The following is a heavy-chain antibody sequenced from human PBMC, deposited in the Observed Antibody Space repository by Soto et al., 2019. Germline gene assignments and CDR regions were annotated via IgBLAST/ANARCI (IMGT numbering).Heavy chain of an antibody. CDR2: LSWNSGFS. Sequence: GGSLRLSCGGSGFSFDDYTMRWVRQAPGKGPEWVASLSWNSGFSGYADSVEGRFTISRDNAQSSVHLQMNNLRTEDTALYYCAKGRGTIVVTDAYDIWGQGTMVTVSS. CDR3: AKGRGTIVVTDAYDI. V-gene: IGHV3-9*01. CDR1: GFSFDDYT. J-gene: IGHJ3*02. D-gene: IGHD3-22*01.